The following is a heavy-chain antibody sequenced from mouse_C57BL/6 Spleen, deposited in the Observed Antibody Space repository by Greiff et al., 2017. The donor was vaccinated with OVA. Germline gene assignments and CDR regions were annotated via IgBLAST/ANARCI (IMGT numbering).Heavy chain of an antibody. CDR1: GYTFTDYN. Sequence: EVQVVESGPELVKPGASVKMSCKASGYTFTDYNMHWVKQSHGKSLEWIGYINPNNGGTSSNQKFKGKATLTVNKSSSTAYMELRSLTSEDSAVYYCASRGYGSSYVYFDYWGQGTTLTVSS. CDR2: INPNNGGT. J-gene: IGHJ2*01. CDR3: ASRGYGSSYVYFDY. D-gene: IGHD1-1*01. V-gene: IGHV1-22*01.